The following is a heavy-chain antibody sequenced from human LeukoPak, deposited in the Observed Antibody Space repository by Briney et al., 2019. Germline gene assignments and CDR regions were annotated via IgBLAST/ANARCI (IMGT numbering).Heavy chain of an antibody. CDR1: GFTFSSYS. CDR3: AREDGDGYNRD. J-gene: IGHJ4*02. V-gene: IGHV3-21*01. Sequence: GGSLRLSCAASGFTFSSYSMNWVRQAPGKGLEWVSSISSSSSYIYYADSVKGRFTISRDNAKNSLYLQMNSLRAEDTAVYYCAREDGDGYNRDWGQGTLVTVSS. CDR2: ISSSSSYI. D-gene: IGHD5-24*01.